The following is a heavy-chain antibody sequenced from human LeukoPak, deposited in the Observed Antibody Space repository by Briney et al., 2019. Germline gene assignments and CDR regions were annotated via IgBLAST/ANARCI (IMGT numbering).Heavy chain of an antibody. V-gene: IGHV1-18*01. CDR1: GYTFTSYG. CDR2: ISAYNGNT. CDR3: ARVIIVVVITGDAFDI. J-gene: IGHJ3*02. Sequence: ASVKVSCKASGYTFTSYGISWVRQAPGQGLEWMGWISAYNGNTNYAQKLQGRVTMTTDTSTSTAYMELRSLRSDDTAVYYCARVIIVVVITGDAFDIWGQGTMVTVSS. D-gene: IGHD3-22*01.